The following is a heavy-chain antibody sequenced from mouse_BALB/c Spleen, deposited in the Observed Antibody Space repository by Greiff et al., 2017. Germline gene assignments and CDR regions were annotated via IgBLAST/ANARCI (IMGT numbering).Heavy chain of an antibody. CDR2: IYPGSGST. Sequence: LQQPGSELVRPGASVKLSCKASGYTFTSYWMHWVKQRHGQGLEWIGNIYPGSGSTNYDEKFKSKGTLTVDTSSSTAYKHLSSLTSEDSAVYYSTRSNYDGTSDYAMDYWGQGTSVTVSS. J-gene: IGHJ4*01. V-gene: IGHV1S22*01. CDR1: GYTFTSYW. CDR3: TRSNYDGTSDYAMDY. D-gene: IGHD1-1*01.